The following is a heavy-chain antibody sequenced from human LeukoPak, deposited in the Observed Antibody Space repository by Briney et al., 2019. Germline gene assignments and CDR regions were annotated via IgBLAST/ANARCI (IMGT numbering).Heavy chain of an antibody. CDR1: GFTFSSYW. CDR3: AKGRGVVAPFDY. J-gene: IGHJ4*02. V-gene: IGHV3-23*01. CDR2: ISGSGGST. Sequence: GGSLRLSCAASGFTFSSYWMSWVRQAPGKGLEWVSAISGSGGSTHCADSVKGRFTISRDNSKNTLYLQMNSLRAEDTAVYYCAKGRGVVAPFDYWGQGTLVTVSS. D-gene: IGHD2-21*01.